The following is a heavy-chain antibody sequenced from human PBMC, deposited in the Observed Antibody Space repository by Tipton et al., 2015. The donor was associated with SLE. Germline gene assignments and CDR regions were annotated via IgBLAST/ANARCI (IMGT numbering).Heavy chain of an antibody. J-gene: IGHJ5*01. Sequence: SLRLSCAASGFTFDDYAIHWVRQAPGKGLEWVSSISSSSSYIYYADSVKGRFTISRDNAKNSLYLQMNSLRAEDTAVYYCARDGYGSAWFDSWGQGTLVTVSS. V-gene: IGHV3-21*03. D-gene: IGHD3-10*01. CDR3: ARDGYGSAWFDS. CDR2: ISSSSSYI. CDR1: GFTFDDYA.